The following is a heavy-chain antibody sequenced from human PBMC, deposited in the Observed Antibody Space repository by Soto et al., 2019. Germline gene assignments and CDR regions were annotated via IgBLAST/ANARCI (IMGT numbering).Heavy chain of an antibody. J-gene: IGHJ3*02. V-gene: IGHV3-48*02. D-gene: IGHD3-10*01. Sequence: GGALRLSCAASGFTFSSYSMNWGRQAPGEGLGGGSYISSSISTIYYADSVKGRFTISRDNAKNSLYLQMNSLRDEDTAVYYCARDVLLWFGDQYSGRPEAFDIWGQGTMVTVSS. CDR1: GFTFSSYS. CDR2: ISSSISTI. CDR3: ARDVLLWFGDQYSGRPEAFDI.